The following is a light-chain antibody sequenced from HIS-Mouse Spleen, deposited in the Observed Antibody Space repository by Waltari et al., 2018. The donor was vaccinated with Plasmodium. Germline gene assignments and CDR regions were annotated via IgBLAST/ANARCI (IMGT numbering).Light chain of an antibody. CDR2: EVS. V-gene: IGLV2-8*01. J-gene: IGLJ2*01. CDR3: SSYAGSNNLV. Sequence: QSALTQPPSASGSPGQSVTISCTGTSSDVGGYNYVSWYQQHPVKAPKLMIYEVSKRPSGSPDRFFGSKSGNTASLTVSGLQAEDEADYYCSSYAGSNNLVFGGGTKLTVL. CDR1: SSDVGGYNY.